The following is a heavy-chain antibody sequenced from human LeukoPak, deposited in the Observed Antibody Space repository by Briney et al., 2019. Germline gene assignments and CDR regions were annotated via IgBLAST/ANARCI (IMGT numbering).Heavy chain of an antibody. CDR2: ILSDNKV. Sequence: SEGSLRLSCEASGFTFSAYAMTWVRQAPGQGLEWVSSILSDNKVHYSESVKGRFAISTDNSKSMLFLQLNSLRAEDTALYYCARGRATVVRFFDYWGQGTLVTVSS. J-gene: IGHJ4*02. V-gene: IGHV3-23*05. CDR3: ARGRATVVRFFDY. D-gene: IGHD4-23*01. CDR1: GFTFSAYA.